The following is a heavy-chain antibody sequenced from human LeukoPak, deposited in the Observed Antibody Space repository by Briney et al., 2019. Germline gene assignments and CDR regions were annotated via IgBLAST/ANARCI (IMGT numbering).Heavy chain of an antibody. CDR2: ICYSGST. V-gene: IGHV4-31*03. J-gene: IGHJ1*01. D-gene: IGHD2-15*01. Sequence: SQTLSLTCTVSGGSISSGGYYWSWIRQHPGTGLEWIGYICYSGSTYYNPSLKSRVTISVDTSKNQFSLKLSSVTAADTAVYYCAGAPGYCSGGSCYTPPAEYFQHWGQGTLVTVSS. CDR3: AGAPGYCSGGSCYTPPAEYFQH. CDR1: GGSISSGGYY.